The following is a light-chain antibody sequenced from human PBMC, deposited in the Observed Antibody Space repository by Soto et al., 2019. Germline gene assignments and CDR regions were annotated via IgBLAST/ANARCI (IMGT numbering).Light chain of an antibody. V-gene: IGKV3-11*01. CDR3: LRRRGWRWT. CDR2: DAS. CDR1: QSVSSY. Sequence: EIVLTQSPATLSLSPGERATLSCRASQSVSSYLAWYQQKPGQAPRLLIYDASNRATDIPARFSGSGSGTAFTLTISRREREDFPVYYCLRRRGWRWTVGRGTKVQIK. J-gene: IGKJ1*01.